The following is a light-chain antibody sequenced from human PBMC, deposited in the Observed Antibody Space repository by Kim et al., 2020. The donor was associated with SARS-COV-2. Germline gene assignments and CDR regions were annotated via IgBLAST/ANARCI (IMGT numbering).Light chain of an antibody. CDR3: QKYNNHLT. Sequence: DIQMTQSPSSLSASVGDRVTITCQASQDISNSLNWYQQKPGKAPKLLIYDASTLDTGVPSRFSGSGSGTDFTFTISSLQPEENEIYYSQKYNNHLTSGQGKHLEIK. J-gene: IGKJ5*01. CDR2: DAS. CDR1: QDISNS. V-gene: IGKV1-33*01.